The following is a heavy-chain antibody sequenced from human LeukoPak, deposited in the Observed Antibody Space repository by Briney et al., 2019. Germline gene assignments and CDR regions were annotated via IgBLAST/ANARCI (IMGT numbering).Heavy chain of an antibody. CDR3: ASYGSETGWFDP. Sequence: PSETLSLTCAVYGGSFSGYYWSWIRQPSGKGLEWIGGINHSGSTNYNPSLKSRVTISVDTSKNQFSLKLSSVTAADTAVYYCASYGSETGWFDPWGQGTLVTVSS. V-gene: IGHV4-34*01. D-gene: IGHD3-10*01. J-gene: IGHJ5*02. CDR2: INHSGST. CDR1: GGSFSGYY.